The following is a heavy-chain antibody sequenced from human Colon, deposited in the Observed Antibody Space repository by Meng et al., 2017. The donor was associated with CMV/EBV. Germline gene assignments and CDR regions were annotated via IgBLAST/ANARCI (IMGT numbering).Heavy chain of an antibody. V-gene: IGHV1-2*02. Sequence: QVQVVQHGNEVKEPRASVKVSCQTSGYTFTANHLHWVRQAPGQGLEWMGWIYPQDGGTYFAQKFQDRVTLTRDTSITTAYMELSGLTSDDTAIYYCVRESWYFDFWGEGTLVTVSS. CDR3: VRESWYFDF. J-gene: IGHJ4*02. CDR1: GYTFTANH. CDR2: IYPQDGGT. D-gene: IGHD6-13*01.